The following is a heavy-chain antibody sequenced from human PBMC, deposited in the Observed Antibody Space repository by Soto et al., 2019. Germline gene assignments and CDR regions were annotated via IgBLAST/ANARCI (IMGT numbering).Heavy chain of an antibody. CDR3: ARGPSGDRVDY. D-gene: IGHD7-27*01. V-gene: IGHV4-30-4*01. Sequence: PSETLSLTCTVSGGSISSGDYYWSWIRQPPGKGLEWIGYIYYSGSTYYNPSLKSRVTISVDTSKNQFSLKLNSVSAADTAVYYCARGPSGDRVDYWGQGIQVTVSS. CDR1: GGSISSGDYY. CDR2: IYYSGST. J-gene: IGHJ4*02.